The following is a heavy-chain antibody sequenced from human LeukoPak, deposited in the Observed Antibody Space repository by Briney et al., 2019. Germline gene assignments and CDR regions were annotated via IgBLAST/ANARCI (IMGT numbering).Heavy chain of an antibody. J-gene: IGHJ4*01. Sequence: GGSLRLSCAASGLTFISYGMQWVRQAPGKGLVWVSRINTDGSSTSYADSVKGRFTVSRDNAKNTVYLQVNSPRAEDTAVYFCTRELPREVTLDYWGQGTLVTVSS. CDR3: TRELPREVTLDY. V-gene: IGHV3-74*01. CDR1: GLTFISYG. D-gene: IGHD2-21*02. CDR2: INTDGSST.